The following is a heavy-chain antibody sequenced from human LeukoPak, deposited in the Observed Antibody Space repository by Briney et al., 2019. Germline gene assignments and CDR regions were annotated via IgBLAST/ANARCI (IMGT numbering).Heavy chain of an antibody. D-gene: IGHD3-3*01. CDR2: IYTSGST. CDR1: GGSISSGSYY. V-gene: IGHV4-61*02. CDR3: AGDEVRGSGWDY. Sequence: PSQTLSLTCTVSGGSISSGSYYWSWIRQPAGKGLEWIGRIYTSGSTNYNPSPKSRVTISVGTSKNQFSLKLSSVTAADTAVYYCAGDEVRGSGWDYWGQGTLVTVSS. J-gene: IGHJ4*02.